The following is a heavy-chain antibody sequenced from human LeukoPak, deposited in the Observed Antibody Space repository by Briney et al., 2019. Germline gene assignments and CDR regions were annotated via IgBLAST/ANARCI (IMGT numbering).Heavy chain of an antibody. CDR1: GFTFDDYG. D-gene: IGHD5-24*01. CDR2: INWNGGST. CDR3: ARDNSVRDEAWWFNP. J-gene: IGHJ5*02. Sequence: PGGSLRLSCAASGFTFDDYGMSWVRQAPGKGLEWVSGINWNGGSTGYADSVKGRFTISRDNAKNSLYLQMNSLRAEDTALYYCARDNSVRDEAWWFNPWGQGTLVTVSS. V-gene: IGHV3-20*04.